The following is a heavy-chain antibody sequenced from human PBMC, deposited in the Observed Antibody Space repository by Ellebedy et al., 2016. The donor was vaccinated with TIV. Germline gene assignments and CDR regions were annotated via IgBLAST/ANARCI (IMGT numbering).Heavy chain of an antibody. V-gene: IGHV3-15*01. CDR1: GFTFSNAW. CDR3: TTEDGVRGVSFGD. CDR2: IKSKTDGGTT. D-gene: IGHD3-10*01. J-gene: IGHJ4*02. Sequence: GGSLRLSXAASGFTFSNAWMSWVRQAPGKGLEWVGRIKSKTDGGTTDYAAPVKGRFTISRDDSKNTLYLQMNSLKTEDTAVYYCTTEDGVRGVSFGDWGQGTLVTVSS.